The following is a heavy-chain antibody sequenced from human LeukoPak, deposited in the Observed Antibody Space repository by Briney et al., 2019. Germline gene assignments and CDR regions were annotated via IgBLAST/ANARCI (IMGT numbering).Heavy chain of an antibody. CDR3: ARHRVGSGDTYYDFWSGYPGFDP. D-gene: IGHD3-3*01. CDR2: IYHSGST. CDR1: GYSISSGYY. J-gene: IGHJ5*02. Sequence: PSETLSLTCAVSGYSISSGYYWGWIRPPPGKGLEWIGSIYHSGSTYYNPSLKSRVTISVDTPKNQFSLKLSSVTAADTAVYYCARHRVGSGDTYYDFWSGYPGFDPWGQGTLVTVSS. V-gene: IGHV4-38-2*01.